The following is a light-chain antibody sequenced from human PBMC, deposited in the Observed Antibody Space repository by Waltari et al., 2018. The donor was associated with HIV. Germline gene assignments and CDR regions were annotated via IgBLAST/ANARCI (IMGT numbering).Light chain of an antibody. Sequence: SSELTQPPSVSVSPGQTAIITCSGDKLGDKYASWYQQRPGQSPVLVIYQDAKRPSGIPKRFSGSNSGNTATLTISGTQPMDETDYYCQGWDSSTPIFGGGTNLSVL. V-gene: IGLV3-1*01. CDR2: QDA. CDR3: QGWDSSTPI. CDR1: KLGDKY. J-gene: IGLJ2*01.